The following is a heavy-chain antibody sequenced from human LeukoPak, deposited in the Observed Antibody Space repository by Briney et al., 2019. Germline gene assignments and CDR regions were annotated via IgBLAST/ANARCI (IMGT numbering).Heavy chain of an antibody. D-gene: IGHD6-19*01. Sequence: GGSLRLSCAASGITLSDHYMDWVRQVPGEGLEWVGRSRNKVNSYTTEYPASVKGRFTISRDDSNNSLYLQMNSLKTEDTAVYFCARSRYGSVRYFDNWGQGTLVTVSS. CDR1: GITLSDHY. J-gene: IGHJ4*02. CDR2: SRNKVNSYTT. CDR3: ARSRYGSVRYFDN. V-gene: IGHV3-72*01.